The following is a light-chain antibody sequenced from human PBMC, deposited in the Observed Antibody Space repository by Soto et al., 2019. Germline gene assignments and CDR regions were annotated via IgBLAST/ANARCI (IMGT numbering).Light chain of an antibody. CDR1: NSVVGSYNF. V-gene: IGLV2-23*01. J-gene: IGLJ1*01. CDR3: CSYAGSGTYV. Sequence: QSVLAQCASVSGSPGQSITISCAGTNSVVGSYNFVSWLQQHAGKAPKLMIYEGNKRPSGVSNRFSGSKSGNTASLTISGLQTEDDADYYCCSYAGSGTYVFGTGSNVTVL. CDR2: EGN.